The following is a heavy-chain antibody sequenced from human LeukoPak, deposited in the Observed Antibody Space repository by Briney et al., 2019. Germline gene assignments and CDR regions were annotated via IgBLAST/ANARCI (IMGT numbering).Heavy chain of an antibody. CDR1: NDSISNINYY. CDR2: IYYSGSS. D-gene: IGHD4-23*01. Sequence: SETLSLTCTVSNDSISNINYYWGWIRQPPGKRLEWIGSIYYSGSSYYNPSLKSRVTISVDTSRNQFFLNLTSVTATDTAVYYCARGRPHGNDYWGQGTLVTVSS. J-gene: IGHJ4*02. CDR3: ARGRPHGNDY. V-gene: IGHV4-39*01.